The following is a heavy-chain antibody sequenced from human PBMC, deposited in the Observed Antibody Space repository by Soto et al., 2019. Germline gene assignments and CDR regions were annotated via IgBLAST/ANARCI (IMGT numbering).Heavy chain of an antibody. J-gene: IGHJ4*02. D-gene: IGHD3-10*01. V-gene: IGHV3-23*01. Sequence: GGSLRLSCVASGFIFSDYAMTWVRQAPGKGLQWVATISASGGNIEYADSLKGRFTISRDNSKKTLYLQMTSLTAEDSAMYYCARGSTDSYPGSRIFDFWGRGTLVTVSS. CDR3: ARGSTDSYPGSRIFDF. CDR1: GFIFSDYA. CDR2: ISASGGNI.